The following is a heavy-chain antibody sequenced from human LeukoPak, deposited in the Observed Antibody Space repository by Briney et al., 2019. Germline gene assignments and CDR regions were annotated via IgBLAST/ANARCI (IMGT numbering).Heavy chain of an antibody. Sequence: GSLRLSCAASGFTFSSYAMSWVRQAPGKGLEWVSAISGSGGSTYYADSVKGRFTISRDNSKNTLYLQMNSLRAEDTAVYYCAKDLPTYYDYVWGSYSLDYWGQGTLVTVSS. CDR3: AKDLPTYYDYVWGSYSLDY. CDR1: GFTFSSYA. V-gene: IGHV3-23*01. CDR2: ISGSGGST. D-gene: IGHD3-16*01. J-gene: IGHJ4*02.